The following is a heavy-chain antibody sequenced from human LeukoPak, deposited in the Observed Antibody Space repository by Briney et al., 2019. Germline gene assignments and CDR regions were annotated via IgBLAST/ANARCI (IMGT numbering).Heavy chain of an antibody. D-gene: IGHD1-7*01. J-gene: IGHJ5*02. CDR3: ARQPYNWNYGWFDP. CDR1: GGSISSYY. CDR2: IYYSGST. Sequence: KPSETLSLTCTVSGGSISSYYWSWIRQPPGKGLEWIGYIYYSGSTNYNPSLKSRVTISVDSSKNQFSLKLSSVTAADTAVYYCARQPYNWNYGWFDPWGQGTLVTVSS. V-gene: IGHV4-59*08.